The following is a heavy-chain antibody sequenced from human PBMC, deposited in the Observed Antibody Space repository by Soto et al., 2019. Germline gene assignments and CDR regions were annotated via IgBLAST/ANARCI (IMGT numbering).Heavy chain of an antibody. V-gene: IGHV1-8*01. J-gene: IGHJ6*02. Sequence: ASVKVSCKASGYTFTSYDINWVRQATGQGLEWMGWMNPNSGNTGYAQKFQGRVTMTRNTSISTAYMELSSLRSEDTAVYYCAKVFLWFGEYYYYYGMDVWGQGTTVTVSS. CDR2: MNPNSGNT. CDR1: GYTFTSYD. CDR3: AKVFLWFGEYYYYYGMDV. D-gene: IGHD3-10*01.